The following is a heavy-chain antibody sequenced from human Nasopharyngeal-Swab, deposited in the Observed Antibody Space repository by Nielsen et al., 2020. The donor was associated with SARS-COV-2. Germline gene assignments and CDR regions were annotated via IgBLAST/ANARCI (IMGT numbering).Heavy chain of an antibody. D-gene: IGHD2-2*01. V-gene: IGHV1-69*13. J-gene: IGHJ5*02. CDR3: ARRIVVVPAATNWFDP. CDR2: IIPIFGTA. Sequence: SVKVSCKASGATFSSYAISWVRQAPGQGLEWMGGIIPIFGTANYAQKFQGRVTITADESTSTAYMELSSLRSEDTAVYYCARRIVVVPAATNWFDPWGQGTLVTVSS. CDR1: GATFSSYA.